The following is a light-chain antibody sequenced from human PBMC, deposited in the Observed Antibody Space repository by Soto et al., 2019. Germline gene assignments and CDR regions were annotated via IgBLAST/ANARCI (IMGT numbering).Light chain of an antibody. V-gene: IGKV3-20*01. CDR2: DAS. J-gene: IGKJ4*01. CDR1: QSVKNNY. CDR3: QQYGSPPLT. Sequence: EIVLKQSPDTLSLSPGERATLSCRASQSVKNNYLAWYQQKPGQPPRFLIYDASSRATGIPDRFSGSGSGTDFTLTISRLEPEDFAVYYCQQYGSPPLTFGGGTKV.